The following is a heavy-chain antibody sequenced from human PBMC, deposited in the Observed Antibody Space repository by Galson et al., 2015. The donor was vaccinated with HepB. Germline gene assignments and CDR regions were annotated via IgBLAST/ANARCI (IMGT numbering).Heavy chain of an antibody. CDR3: ARSTDPRDAPGPYYFDY. CDR1: GFSLRTSGMC. Sequence: PSLVTPTQTLTLACTFSGFSLRTSGMCVSWIRQPPGKALEWPALIDWDDDKYYSTSLKTRLTISKDTSKNQVVLTMTNMDPVDTATYYCARSTDPRDAPGPYYFDYWGQGTLVTVSS. D-gene: IGHD5-24*01. V-gene: IGHV2-70*01. J-gene: IGHJ4*02. CDR2: IDWDDDK.